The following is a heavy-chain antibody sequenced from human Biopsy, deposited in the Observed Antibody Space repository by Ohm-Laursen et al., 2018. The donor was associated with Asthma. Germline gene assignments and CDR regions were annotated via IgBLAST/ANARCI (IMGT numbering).Heavy chain of an antibody. Sequence: ASVKASCKASGYTFINYATHWARLAPGQRLEWMGWINAGDGNTKYSQKFQGRVTITRDTSASTVYMDLRSLRSEDTAMYYCARTYYDFLTGQVNDAFALWGQGTMVTVSS. CDR3: ARTYYDFLTGQVNDAFAL. D-gene: IGHD3-9*01. CDR2: INAGDGNT. CDR1: GYTFINYA. J-gene: IGHJ3*01. V-gene: IGHV1-3*01.